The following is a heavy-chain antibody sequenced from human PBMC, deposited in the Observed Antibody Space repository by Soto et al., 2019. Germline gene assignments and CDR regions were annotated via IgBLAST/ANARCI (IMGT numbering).Heavy chain of an antibody. J-gene: IGHJ5*02. CDR3: AGRHFGELHGWFDP. V-gene: IGHV4-59*01. CDR2: MYNTGTT. CDR1: GGSMSSYY. D-gene: IGHD3-10*01. Sequence: PSETLSLTCTVSGGSMSSYYWSWIRQPPGKGLEWIAYMYNTGTTNYNPSLKSRVTISLDMSKSQFTLKLSSVTAADTAVYFCAGRHFGELHGWFDPWGQGTLVTVSS.